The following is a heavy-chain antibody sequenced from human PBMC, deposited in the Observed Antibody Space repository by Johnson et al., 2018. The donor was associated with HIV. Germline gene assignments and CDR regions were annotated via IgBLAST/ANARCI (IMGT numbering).Heavy chain of an antibody. CDR3: AKGDYYDSRAAFDI. J-gene: IGHJ3*02. CDR2: IRYDGSNK. D-gene: IGHD3-22*01. V-gene: IGHV3-30*02. CDR1: GFTFSSYG. Sequence: QVQLVESGGGVVQPGRSQRLSCAASGFTFSSYGMHWVRQAPGKGLEWVAFIRYDGSNKYYADSVKGRFTISRDNSKNTLYLQMNSLRVEDTAVYYCAKGDYYDSRAAFDIWGQGTMVTVSS.